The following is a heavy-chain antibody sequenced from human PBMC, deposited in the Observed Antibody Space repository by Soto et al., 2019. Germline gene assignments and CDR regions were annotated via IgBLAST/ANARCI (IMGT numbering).Heavy chain of an antibody. CDR3: ARDTGSGWYGYYYYGMDV. J-gene: IGHJ6*02. D-gene: IGHD6-19*01. CDR2: ISAYNGNT. V-gene: IGHV1-18*01. CDR1: GYTFTSYG. Sequence: ASVKVSCKASGYTFTSYGISCVRQAPGQGLEWMGWISAYNGNTNYAQKLQGRVTMTTDTSTSTAYMELRSLRSDDTAVYYCARDTGSGWYGYYYYGMDVWGQGTTVTVSS.